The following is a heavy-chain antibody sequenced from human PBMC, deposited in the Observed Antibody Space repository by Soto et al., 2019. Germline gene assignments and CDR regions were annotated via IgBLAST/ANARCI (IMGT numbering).Heavy chain of an antibody. D-gene: IGHD6-6*01. CDR2: IRGAGGST. Sequence: EVQLLESGGGLVQPGGSLRLSCAASQFTFSYYAMGWVRQAPAKGLEWVSLIRGAGGSTNYADSVKGRFAISRDNSENSLYLQMNSLSAEDTGVYYCAKGRPPFYLWGRGTLVIVSS. CDR1: QFTFSYYA. V-gene: IGHV3-23*01. J-gene: IGHJ2*01. CDR3: AKGRPPFYL.